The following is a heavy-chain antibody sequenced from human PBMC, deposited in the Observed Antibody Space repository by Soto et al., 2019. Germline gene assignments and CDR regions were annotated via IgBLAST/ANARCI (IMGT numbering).Heavy chain of an antibody. V-gene: IGHV4-59*01. Sequence: SETLSLTCTVSGGSISSYYWSWIWKPPGKGLEWIGYIYYSGSTNYNPSLKSRVTISVDTSKNQFSLKLSSVTAADTAVYYCAGSEFLAWLFNYWCQGPLVTVSS. CDR1: GGSISSYY. CDR3: AGSEFLAWLFNY. D-gene: IGHD3-3*01. J-gene: IGHJ4*02. CDR2: IYYSGST.